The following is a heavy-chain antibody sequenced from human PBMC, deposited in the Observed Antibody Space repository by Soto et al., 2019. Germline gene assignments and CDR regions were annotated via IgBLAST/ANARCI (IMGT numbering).Heavy chain of an antibody. V-gene: IGHV3-23*01. J-gene: IGHJ2*01. Sequence: EVQLLESGGGLVQPGGSLRLSCSGSGFTFNKYGMTWVRQAPGKGLEWVSSVSGDGETTYYADSVRGRFTISRDNSKDTVSVQMKSLRAEDTAVYYCAKEASDPSFGEFWFFDLWGRGTQVTVSS. CDR2: VSGDGETT. D-gene: IGHD3-10*01. CDR3: AKEASDPSFGEFWFFDL. CDR1: GFTFNKYG.